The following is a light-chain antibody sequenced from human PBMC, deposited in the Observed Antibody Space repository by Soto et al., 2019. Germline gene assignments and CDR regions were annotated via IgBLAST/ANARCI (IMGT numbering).Light chain of an antibody. Sequence: DIQMTQSPSTLSASVGDRVTITCRASQSISSWLAWYQQKPGKAPKLLIYKASSLESGAPSRFSGSGSGTEFTLTFSSLQPEDFAAYYCLQYNSYPWTFGQGTKVEFK. CDR3: LQYNSYPWT. V-gene: IGKV1-5*03. CDR1: QSISSW. J-gene: IGKJ1*01. CDR2: KAS.